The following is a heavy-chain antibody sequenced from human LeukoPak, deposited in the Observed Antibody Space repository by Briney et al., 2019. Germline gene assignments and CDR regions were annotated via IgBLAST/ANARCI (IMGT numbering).Heavy chain of an antibody. CDR3: ASPIYGDYTENGFDI. Sequence: PSETLSLTCAVYGGSFSGYYWSWIRQPPGKGLEWIGEINHSGNTNYNPSLKSRVTILVDTSNNQFSLKLNSVTAADTAVYYCASPIYGDYTENGFDIWGQGTMVTVSS. V-gene: IGHV4-34*01. CDR1: GGSFSGYY. CDR2: INHSGNT. J-gene: IGHJ3*02. D-gene: IGHD4-17*01.